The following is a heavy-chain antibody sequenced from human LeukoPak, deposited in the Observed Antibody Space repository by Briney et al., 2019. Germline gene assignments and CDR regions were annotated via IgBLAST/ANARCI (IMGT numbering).Heavy chain of an antibody. J-gene: IGHJ4*02. CDR1: GYTFTGYN. CDR2: INPNSGGR. CDR3: ARWGSDYYDRSGFLDY. Sequence: ASVKVSCTSSGYTFTGYNIHRVGQAHGQGLGGMGGINPNSGGRNYAQKFQARVPLTRDTSTSSGYMELSRLRSEDTAVYYYARWGSDYYDRSGFLDYWGQGTLVTVSS. V-gene: IGHV1-2*02. D-gene: IGHD3-22*01.